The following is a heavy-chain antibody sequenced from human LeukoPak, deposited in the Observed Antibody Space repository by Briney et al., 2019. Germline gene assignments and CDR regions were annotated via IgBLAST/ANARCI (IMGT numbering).Heavy chain of an antibody. CDR2: IYRSGST. Sequence: SGTLSLTCAVSGGSISSSNWWSWVRQPPGKGLEWIGEIYRSGSTNYNPSLKSRVTISLDKSKNQFSLRLSSVTAADTAVYYCARYRGASGYHFDYWGQGTLVTVSS. D-gene: IGHD5-12*01. CDR3: ARYRGASGYHFDY. V-gene: IGHV4-4*02. CDR1: GGSISSSNW. J-gene: IGHJ4*02.